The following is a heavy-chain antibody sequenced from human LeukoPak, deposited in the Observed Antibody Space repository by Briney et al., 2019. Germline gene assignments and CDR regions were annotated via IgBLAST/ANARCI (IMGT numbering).Heavy chain of an antibody. Sequence: GGSLRLSCAASGFAFSGYAMSWVRQAPGKGLEWVSGIIGNSFNTYYVDSVKRRFTISRHNSKNTLYLQMQILSSENTATYYCAKEVRLGDGYWDIDYWGPGTQVTVSS. V-gene: IGHV3-23*01. CDR1: GFAFSGYA. CDR3: AKEVRLGDGYWDIDY. CDR2: IIGNSFNT. D-gene: IGHD3-22*01. J-gene: IGHJ4*02.